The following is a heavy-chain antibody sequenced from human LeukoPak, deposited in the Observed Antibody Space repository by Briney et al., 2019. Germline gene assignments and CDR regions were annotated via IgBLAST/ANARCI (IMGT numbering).Heavy chain of an antibody. Sequence: GGSLRLSCAASEFTFEDYGMSWVRQVPGKGLEWVSVISLNGGSTGYADSVKGRFTSSRDNVKNSLYLQMNSLRAEDTAFYYCVRGITMFQHWGQGTLVTVSS. J-gene: IGHJ1*01. CDR1: EFTFEDYG. CDR2: ISLNGGST. CDR3: VRGITMFQH. V-gene: IGHV3-20*04. D-gene: IGHD3-10*01.